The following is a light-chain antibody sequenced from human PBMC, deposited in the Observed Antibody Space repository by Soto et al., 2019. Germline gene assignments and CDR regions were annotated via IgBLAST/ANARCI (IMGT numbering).Light chain of an antibody. Sequence: ENVLTQSPGTLSLSPGERATLSCRASQSVARSYLAWYQQRPGQSPRLLIYDASNRATGVPDRFSGSGSGSDFPLTISRLEPEDFAVYYCQQYAISPLTFGGGTKLQIK. CDR3: QQYAISPLT. CDR2: DAS. CDR1: QSVARSY. J-gene: IGKJ4*01. V-gene: IGKV3-20*01.